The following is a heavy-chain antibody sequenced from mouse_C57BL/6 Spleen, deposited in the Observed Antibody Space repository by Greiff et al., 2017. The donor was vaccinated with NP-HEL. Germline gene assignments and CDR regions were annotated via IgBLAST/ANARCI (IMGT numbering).Heavy chain of an antibody. J-gene: IGHJ4*01. CDR2: IYPGSGST. Sequence: VQLQQSGAELVKPGASVKMSCKASGYTFTSYWITWVKQRPGQGLEWIGDIYPGSGSTNYNEKFKSKATLTVDTSSSTAYMQLSSLTSEDSAVYYCARYDYDGTLYAMDYWGQGTSVTVSS. CDR1: GYTFTSYW. V-gene: IGHV1-55*01. D-gene: IGHD2-4*01. CDR3: ARYDYDGTLYAMDY.